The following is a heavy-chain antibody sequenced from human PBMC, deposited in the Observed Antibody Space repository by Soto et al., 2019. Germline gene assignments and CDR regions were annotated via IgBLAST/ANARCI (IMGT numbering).Heavy chain of an antibody. V-gene: IGHV1-69*01. CDR3: ARDLAGYYGDYYGMDV. Sequence: QVQLVQSGAEVKKPGSSVKVSCKASGGTFSSYAISWVRQAPGQGLEWMGGIIPIFGTANYAQKFQARVTITADESTSTAYMELSSLRSEDTAVYYCARDLAGYYGDYYGMDVWGQGTTVTVSS. CDR2: IIPIFGTA. D-gene: IGHD3-9*01. J-gene: IGHJ6*02. CDR1: GGTFSSYA.